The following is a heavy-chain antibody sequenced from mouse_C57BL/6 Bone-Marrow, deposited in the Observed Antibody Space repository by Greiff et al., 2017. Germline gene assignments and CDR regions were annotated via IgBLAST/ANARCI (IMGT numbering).Heavy chain of an antibody. Sequence: QVQLQQSGAELARPGASVKLSCKASGYTFTSSGISWVKQRTGQGLEWIGEIYPRSGNTYYNEKFKGKDTLTADKSSSTAYMELRSLTSEDSAVYFCARLYYDYGGFAYWGQGTLVTVSA. D-gene: IGHD2-4*01. CDR2: IYPRSGNT. CDR3: ARLYYDYGGFAY. J-gene: IGHJ3*01. V-gene: IGHV1-81*01. CDR1: GYTFTSSG.